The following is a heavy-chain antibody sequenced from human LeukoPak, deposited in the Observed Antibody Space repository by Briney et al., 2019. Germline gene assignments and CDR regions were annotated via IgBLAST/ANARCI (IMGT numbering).Heavy chain of an antibody. CDR3: ARGRRGGSYYGQIPGFDY. CDR1: GGSFSGYY. CDR2: INHSGST. Sequence: SETLSLTCAVYGGSFSGYYWSWIRQPPGKGLEWIGEINHSGSTNYNPSLKSRVTISVDTSKNQFSLKLSSVTAADTAVYYCARGRRGGSYYGQIPGFDYWGQGTLVTVSS. D-gene: IGHD1-26*01. J-gene: IGHJ4*02. V-gene: IGHV4-34*01.